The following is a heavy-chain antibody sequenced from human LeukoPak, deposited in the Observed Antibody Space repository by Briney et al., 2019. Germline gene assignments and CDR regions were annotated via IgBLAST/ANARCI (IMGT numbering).Heavy chain of an antibody. J-gene: IGHJ3*02. Sequence: HPGGSLRLSCAASGFIIISYRMSWVRQAPGKGLEWVANIKQDGSEKYYVDSVKGRFTISRDNAKNSLYLQMNSLRAEDTAVYYCARDSGSRYYETYDAFDIWGQGTMVTVSS. V-gene: IGHV3-7*01. CDR2: IKQDGSEK. D-gene: IGHD3-22*01. CDR3: ARDSGSRYYETYDAFDI. CDR1: GFIIISYR.